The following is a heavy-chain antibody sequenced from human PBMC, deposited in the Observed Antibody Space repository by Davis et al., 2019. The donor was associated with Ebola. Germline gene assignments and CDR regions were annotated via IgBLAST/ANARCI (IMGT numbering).Heavy chain of an antibody. CDR3: AQAGQWLPRDY. CDR2: ISAYNGNT. CDR1: GYTFTSYG. D-gene: IGHD6-19*01. J-gene: IGHJ4*02. V-gene: IGHV1-18*04. Sequence: AASVKVSCKASGYTFTSYGISWVRQAPGQGLEWMGWISAYNGNTNYAQKLQGRVTMTTDTSTSTAYMELSRLRSDDTAVYYCAQAGQWLPRDYWGPGTLVTVSS.